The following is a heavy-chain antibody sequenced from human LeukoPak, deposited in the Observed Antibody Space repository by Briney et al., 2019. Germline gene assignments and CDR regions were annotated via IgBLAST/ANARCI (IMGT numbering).Heavy chain of an antibody. J-gene: IGHJ3*02. CDR2: IYYSGST. CDR1: GGSFSGYY. Sequence: SETLSLTCAVYGGSFSGYYWSWIRQPPGKGLEWIGYIYYSGSTYYNPSLKSRVTISVDTSKNQFSLKLSSVTAADTAVYYCARGPTITMTQRAFDIWGQGTMVTVSS. V-gene: IGHV4-59*12. CDR3: ARGPTITMTQRAFDI. D-gene: IGHD3-22*01.